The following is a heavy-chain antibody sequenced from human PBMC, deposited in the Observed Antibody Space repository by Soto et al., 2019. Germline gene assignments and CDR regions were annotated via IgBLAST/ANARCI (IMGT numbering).Heavy chain of an antibody. CDR2: INHSGST. J-gene: IGHJ3*02. D-gene: IGHD3-16*02. Sequence: QVQLQQWGAGLLKPSETLSLTCAVYGGSFSGYYWSWIRQPPGKGLEWIGEINHSGSTNYNPSLKSRVTISVETSKNQFSLKLSSVTAADTAVYYCARAVVITFGGVIVTENDAFDIWGQGTMVTVSS. V-gene: IGHV4-34*01. CDR1: GGSFSGYY. CDR3: ARAVVITFGGVIVTENDAFDI.